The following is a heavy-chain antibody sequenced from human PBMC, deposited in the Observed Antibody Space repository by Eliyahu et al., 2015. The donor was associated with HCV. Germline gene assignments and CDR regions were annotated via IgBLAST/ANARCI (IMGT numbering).Heavy chain of an antibody. CDR1: GFTFSSYG. J-gene: IGHJ4*02. CDR3: AKVPRGQQLENYFDY. D-gene: IGHD6-13*01. CDR2: ISYDGSNK. Sequence: QVQLVESGGGVVQPGRSLRLSCAASGFTFSSYGMHWVRQAPGKGLEWVAVISYDGSNKYYADSVKGRFTISRDNSKNTLYLQMNSLRAEDTAVYYCAKVPRGQQLENYFDYWGQGTLVTVSS. V-gene: IGHV3-30*18.